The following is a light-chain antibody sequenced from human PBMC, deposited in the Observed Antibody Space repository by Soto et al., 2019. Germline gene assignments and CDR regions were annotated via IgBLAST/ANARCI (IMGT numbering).Light chain of an antibody. CDR2: RNT. CDR1: SSNIGSNY. J-gene: IGLJ1*01. Sequence: QAVVTQPPSASGTPGQRVTISCSGSSSNIGSNYVYWYQQLPGTAPKLLIYRNTQRPSGVPDRFSGSKSGTSASLAISGLRSEDEADYYCAAWDDSLSALVFGTGTKLTVL. V-gene: IGLV1-47*01. CDR3: AAWDDSLSALV.